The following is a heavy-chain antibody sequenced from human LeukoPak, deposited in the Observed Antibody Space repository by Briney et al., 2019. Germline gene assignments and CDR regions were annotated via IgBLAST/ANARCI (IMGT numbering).Heavy chain of an antibody. J-gene: IGHJ6*03. D-gene: IGHD3-22*01. CDR2: IYHSGST. CDR1: GYSFSSAYY. Sequence: SETLSLTCIVSGYSFSSAYYWGWIRQPPGKGLEWIGSIYHSGSTYYNPSLKSRVTISVDTSKNQFSLKLSSVTAADTAVYYCARDLDYCDSRGVFYYYYMDVWGKGTTVTVSS. V-gene: IGHV4-38-2*02. CDR3: ARDLDYCDSRGVFYYYYMDV.